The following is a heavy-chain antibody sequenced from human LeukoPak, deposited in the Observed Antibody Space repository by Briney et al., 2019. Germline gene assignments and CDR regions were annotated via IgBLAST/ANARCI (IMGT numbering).Heavy chain of an antibody. Sequence: SQTLSLTCAVSGGSISSGAYSWSWIRQPPGKGLEWIGYIYHSGSTYYDPSLKSRVTISVDRSKNQFSLKLSSVTAADTAVYYCARERHYTMDVWGQGTTVTVSS. CDR1: GGSISSGAYS. CDR3: ARERHYTMDV. J-gene: IGHJ6*02. V-gene: IGHV4-30-2*01. CDR2: IYHSGST. D-gene: IGHD3-10*01.